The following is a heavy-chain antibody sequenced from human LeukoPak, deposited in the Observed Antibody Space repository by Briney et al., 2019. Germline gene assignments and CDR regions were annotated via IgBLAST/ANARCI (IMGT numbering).Heavy chain of an antibody. J-gene: IGHJ4*02. CDR1: GFTFSSYG. Sequence: GGSLRLSCAASGFTFSSYGMHWVRQAPGKGLEWVAFIRSDGSTKYYADSVKGRFTISRDNSKNTLYLQMNSLRGEDTAVYYCAKDVPAAYFDYWGQGTLVTVS. CDR2: IRSDGSTK. V-gene: IGHV3-30*02. D-gene: IGHD2-2*01. CDR3: AKDVPAAYFDY.